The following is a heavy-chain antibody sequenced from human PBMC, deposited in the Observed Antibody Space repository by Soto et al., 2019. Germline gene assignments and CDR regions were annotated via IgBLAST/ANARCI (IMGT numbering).Heavy chain of an antibody. V-gene: IGHV3-48*03. CDR3: ARDDILTTPRDYYYYGMDV. CDR1: GFTVSSNY. J-gene: IGHJ6*02. CDR2: ISSSGSTI. Sequence: EVQLVESGGGLIQPGGSLRLSCAASGFTVSSNYMSWVRQAPGKGLEWVSYISSSGSTIYYADSVQGRFTISRDNAKNSLYLQMNSLRAEDTAVYYCARDDILTTPRDYYYYGMDVWGQGTTVTVSS. D-gene: IGHD3-9*01.